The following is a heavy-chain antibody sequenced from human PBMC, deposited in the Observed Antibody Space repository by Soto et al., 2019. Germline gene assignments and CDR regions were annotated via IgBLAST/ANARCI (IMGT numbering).Heavy chain of an antibody. CDR3: ARALEGYSSSSVYIDY. V-gene: IGHV4-59*01. D-gene: IGHD6-6*01. J-gene: IGHJ4*02. CDR2: IYYSGST. CDR1: GGSISSYY. Sequence: QVQLQESGPGLVKPSETLSLTCTVSGGSISSYYWSWIRQPPGKGLEWIGYIYYSGSTNYNPSLKRRVTISVDTSKNQFSLKLSSVTAADTAVYYCARALEGYSSSSVYIDYWGQGTLVTVSS.